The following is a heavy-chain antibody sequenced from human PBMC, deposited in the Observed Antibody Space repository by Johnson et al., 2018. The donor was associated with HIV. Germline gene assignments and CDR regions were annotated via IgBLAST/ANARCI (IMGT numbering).Heavy chain of an antibody. Sequence: VQLVESGGGVVRPGGSLRLSCEGSGFSFDEYGMSWVRQAPGKGLEWVSGINWNGGSTGYADSVKGRFTISRDNGKNSLHLQMNSLRAEETALYYCARAKSDGDYLAKAFVIWGQGTMVTVSS. J-gene: IGHJ3*02. CDR2: INWNGGST. CDR1: GFSFDEYG. D-gene: IGHD4-17*01. V-gene: IGHV3-20*04. CDR3: ARAKSDGDYLAKAFVI.